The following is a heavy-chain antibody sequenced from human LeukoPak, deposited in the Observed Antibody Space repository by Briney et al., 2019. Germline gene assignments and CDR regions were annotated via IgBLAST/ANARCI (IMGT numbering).Heavy chain of an antibody. V-gene: IGHV3-7*01. CDR2: INPDGNKK. CDR3: ARASIVGATSPLGY. Sequence: GGSLRLSCAVSGLTFSSSWMDWVRQAPGKGLEWVASINPDGNKKYSADSVKGRFTISRDNAKNSLYLQMNSLRAEDTAVYYCARASIVGATSPLGYWGQGTLVTVSS. CDR1: GLTFSSSW. D-gene: IGHD1-26*01. J-gene: IGHJ4*02.